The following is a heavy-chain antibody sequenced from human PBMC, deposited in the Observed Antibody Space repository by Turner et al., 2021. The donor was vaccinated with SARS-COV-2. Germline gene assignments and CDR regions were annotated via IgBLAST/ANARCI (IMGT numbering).Heavy chain of an antibody. CDR2: IYYSGST. CDR1: GGSISSSDYY. D-gene: IGHD3-22*01. V-gene: IGHV4-39*01. Sequence: QLQLQESGPGLVKPSETLSLTCTVSGGSISSSDYYWGWIRQPPGKGLEWIGSIYYSGSTYYNPSLKSRVTISVDTSKNQFSLKLSSVTAADTAVYYCAGEEVVFRASHTLYYYGMDVWGQGTTVTVSS. J-gene: IGHJ6*02. CDR3: AGEEVVFRASHTLYYYGMDV.